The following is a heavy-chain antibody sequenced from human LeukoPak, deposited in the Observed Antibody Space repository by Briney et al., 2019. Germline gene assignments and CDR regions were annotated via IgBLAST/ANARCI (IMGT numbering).Heavy chain of an antibody. D-gene: IGHD2-2*01. V-gene: IGHV3-11*04. J-gene: IGHJ2*01. CDR1: GFTFSDYY. Sequence: PGGSLRLSCAASGFTFSDYYMSWIRQAPGKGLEWVSYISSSGSTIYYADSVKGRFTISRDNAKNSLYLQMNSLRAEDTAVYYCAREVAHRVVPVGDWYFDLWGRGTLVTVSS. CDR2: ISSSGSTI. CDR3: AREVAHRVVPVGDWYFDL.